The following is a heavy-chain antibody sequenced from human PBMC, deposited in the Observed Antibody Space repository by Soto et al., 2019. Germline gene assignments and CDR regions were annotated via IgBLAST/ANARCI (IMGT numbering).Heavy chain of an antibody. CDR3: ARESSSWYAEGDY. Sequence: QVQLQESGPGLVKPSQTLSLTCTVSGGSISSGGYYWSWIRQHPGKGLEWIGYIYYSGSTYYNPSPKSRVTRSVDTSKNQFSLKLSSVTAADTAVYYCARESSSWYAEGDYWGQGTLVTVSS. V-gene: IGHV4-31*03. J-gene: IGHJ4*02. D-gene: IGHD6-13*01. CDR1: GGSISSGGYY. CDR2: IYYSGST.